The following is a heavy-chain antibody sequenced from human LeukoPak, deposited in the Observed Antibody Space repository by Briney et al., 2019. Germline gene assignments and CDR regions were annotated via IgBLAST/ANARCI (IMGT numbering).Heavy chain of an antibody. CDR2: IYYSGST. CDR3: ARVGYYYDSSGYYYDTRGAGLDY. Sequence: SETLSLTCTVSGGSISSGGYYLSWIRQHPGKGLEWIGYIYYSGSTHYNPSLKSRVTISVDTSKNQFSLKLSSVTAADTAVYYCARVGYYYDSSGYYYDTRGAGLDYWGQGTLVTVSS. CDR1: GGSISSGGYY. D-gene: IGHD3-22*01. J-gene: IGHJ4*02. V-gene: IGHV4-31*03.